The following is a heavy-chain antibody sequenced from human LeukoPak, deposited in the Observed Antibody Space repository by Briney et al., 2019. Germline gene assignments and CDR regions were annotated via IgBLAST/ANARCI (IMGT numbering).Heavy chain of an antibody. J-gene: IGHJ4*02. CDR1: GFTFDDYG. Sequence: PGGSLRLSCAASGFTFDDYGMSWVRQAPGKGLEWVSSISWNGDNTGYADSVKGRFTVSSDNAKNSLYLQMHSLRAEDTAFYYCARRGIVVVLAAHFDYWGQGTLVTVSS. D-gene: IGHD2-2*01. CDR2: ISWNGDNT. CDR3: ARRGIVVVLAAHFDY. V-gene: IGHV3-20*04.